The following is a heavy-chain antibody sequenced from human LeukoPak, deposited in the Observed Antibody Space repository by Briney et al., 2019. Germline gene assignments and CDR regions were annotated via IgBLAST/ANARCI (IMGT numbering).Heavy chain of an antibody. Sequence: ASVTVSFKSSGYTFTNYRISWVRQAPGQGLEWVGWISDYNGNTNYAQKLQGRVTMTTDTSTSTAYMELRSLRSDDTAVYYCARDGWEYQLLPSDYWGQGTLVTVSS. CDR3: ARDGWEYQLLPSDY. D-gene: IGHD2-2*01. V-gene: IGHV1-18*01. J-gene: IGHJ4*02. CDR2: ISDYNGNT. CDR1: GYTFTNYR.